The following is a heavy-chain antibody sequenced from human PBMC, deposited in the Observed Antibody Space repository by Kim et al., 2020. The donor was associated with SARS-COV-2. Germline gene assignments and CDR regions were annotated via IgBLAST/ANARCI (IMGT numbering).Heavy chain of an antibody. Sequence: YGDSMKGRFTISRDNAHNSLYLHVTGLRTDDTAMYYCARAVAGRIDAFDLWGQGTMVTVSS. V-gene: IGHV3-7*04. CDR3: ARAVAGRIDAFDL. D-gene: IGHD6-19*01. J-gene: IGHJ3*01.